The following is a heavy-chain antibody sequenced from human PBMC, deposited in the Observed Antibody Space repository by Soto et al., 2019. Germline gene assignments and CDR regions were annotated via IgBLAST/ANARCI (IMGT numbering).Heavy chain of an antibody. CDR2: MNPNSGNT. J-gene: IGHJ5*02. CDR3: ARGIRYCSGGSCYSYWFDP. CDR1: GYTFTSYD. V-gene: IGHV1-8*01. D-gene: IGHD2-15*01. Sequence: QVPLVQSGAEVKKPGASVKVSCKASGYTFTSYDITCVRQATGQGLEWMGWMNPNSGNTVYAQKFQGRGTMTRNTSISTAYMELSSLSSEDKAVYYCARGIRYCSGGSCYSYWFDPWGQGTLVTVSS.